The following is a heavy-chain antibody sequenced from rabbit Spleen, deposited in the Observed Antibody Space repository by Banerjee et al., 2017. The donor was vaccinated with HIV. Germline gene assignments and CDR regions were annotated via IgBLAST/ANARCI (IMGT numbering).Heavy chain of an antibody. CDR3: ARDLAGVIGWNFGL. Sequence: QSLEESGGGLVQPEGSLALTCKASGFSFSSRYYMCWVRQAPGKGLEWIACIYTDGSGDTYAASWVNGRFTISKTSSTTVTLQMTILTAADTATYFCARDLAGVIGWNFGLWGPGTLVTVS. V-gene: IGHV1S40*01. CDR1: GFSFSSRYY. CDR2: IYTDGSGDT. J-gene: IGHJ4*01. D-gene: IGHD4-1*01.